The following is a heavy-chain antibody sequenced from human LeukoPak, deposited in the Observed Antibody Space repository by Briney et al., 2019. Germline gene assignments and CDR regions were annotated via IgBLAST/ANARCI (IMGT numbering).Heavy chain of an antibody. J-gene: IGHJ2*01. CDR2: ISSCSSTI. CDR1: GFTFSSYS. V-gene: IGHV3-48*01. D-gene: IGHD2-2*01. Sequence: PGGSLTLSCAASGFTFSSYSMNWVRQAPAKGLEWVCYISSCSSTIYYADSVNGRLTISSENANNSLYLQMNSLRAEDTAVYYCARDDCSSTSCYVPPGYFDLWGRGTLVTVSS. CDR3: ARDDCSSTSCYVPPGYFDL.